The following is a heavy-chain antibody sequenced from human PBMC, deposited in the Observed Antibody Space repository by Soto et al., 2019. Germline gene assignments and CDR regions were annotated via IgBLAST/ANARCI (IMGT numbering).Heavy chain of an antibody. V-gene: IGHV5-51*01. D-gene: IGHD2-15*01. CDR2: IYPGDSDT. CDR3: ARAVGFCSGGSCWGGAFDI. Sequence: GESLKISCKGSGYSFTSYWIGWVRQMPGKGLEWMGIIYPGDSDTRYRPSFQGQVTISADKSISTAYLQWSSLKASDTAMYYCARAVGFCSGGSCWGGAFDIWGQGTTVTVSS. J-gene: IGHJ3*02. CDR1: GYSFTSYW.